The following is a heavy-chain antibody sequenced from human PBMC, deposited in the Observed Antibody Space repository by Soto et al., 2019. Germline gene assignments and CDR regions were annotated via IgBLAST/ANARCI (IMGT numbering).Heavy chain of an antibody. D-gene: IGHD6-13*01. V-gene: IGHV3-30-3*01. CDR1: GFTFSRYA. J-gene: IGHJ4*02. CDR3: ARESIAAAGPFDY. CDR2: ISYDGSNK. Sequence: QVQLVESGGGVVQPGRSLRLSCAASGFTFSRYAMHWVRQAPGKGLEWVAVISYDGSNKYYADSVKGRFTISRDNSKNTLYLQMNSLRAEDTAVYYCARESIAAAGPFDYWGQGTLVTVSS.